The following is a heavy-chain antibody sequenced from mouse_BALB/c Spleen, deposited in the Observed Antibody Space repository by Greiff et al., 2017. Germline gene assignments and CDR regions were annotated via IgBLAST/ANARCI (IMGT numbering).Heavy chain of an antibody. V-gene: IGHV14-3*02. CDR3: ARGVWKWHFDY. CDR1: GFNIKDTY. D-gene: IGHD2-10*02. J-gene: IGHJ2*01. Sequence: VQLKQSGAELVKPGASVKLSCTASGFNIKDTYMHWVKQRPEQGLEWIGRIDPANGNTKYDPKFEGKATITADTSSNTAYLQLSSLTSEDTAGYYCARGVWKWHFDYWGQGTTLTVSS. CDR2: IDPANGNT.